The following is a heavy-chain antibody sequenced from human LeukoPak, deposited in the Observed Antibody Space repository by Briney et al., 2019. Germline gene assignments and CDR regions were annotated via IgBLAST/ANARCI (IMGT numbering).Heavy chain of an antibody. V-gene: IGHV1-69*06. Sequence: SVKVSCKASGGTFSSYAISWVRQAPGQGLEWMGGIIPIFGTANYAQKFQGRVTITADKSTSTAYMELSSLRSEDTAVYYCARDSVGYSYGAIDYWGQGTLVTVSS. D-gene: IGHD5-18*01. J-gene: IGHJ4*02. CDR2: IIPIFGTA. CDR1: GGTFSSYA. CDR3: ARDSVGYSYGAIDY.